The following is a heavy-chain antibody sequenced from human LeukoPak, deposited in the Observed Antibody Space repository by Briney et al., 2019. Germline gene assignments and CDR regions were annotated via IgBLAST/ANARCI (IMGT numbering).Heavy chain of an antibody. V-gene: IGHV4-4*07. CDR3: ARGPYCGGDCYFDY. Sequence: SETLSLTCTVSGGSINSYYWSWLRQPAGKGLEWIGRIYTSGTTNYNPSLKSRVTMSVDTSKSQFSLKLTSVTAADTAVYYCARGPYCGGDCYFDYWGQGTLVTVSS. CDR1: GGSINSYY. J-gene: IGHJ4*02. CDR2: IYTSGTT. D-gene: IGHD2-21*02.